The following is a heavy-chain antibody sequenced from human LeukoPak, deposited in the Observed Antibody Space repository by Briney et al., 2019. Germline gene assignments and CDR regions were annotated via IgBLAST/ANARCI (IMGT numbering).Heavy chain of an antibody. D-gene: IGHD3-22*01. J-gene: IGHJ4*02. CDR1: GGSISSGGYS. Sequence: PSETLSLTCAVSGGSISSGGYSWSWIRQPPGKGLEWIGYIYHSGSTYYNPSLKSRVTISVDRSKNQFSLKLSSVTAADTAVYYCARGRRRVVISSFDYWGQGTLVTVSS. CDR2: IYHSGST. V-gene: IGHV4-30-2*01. CDR3: ARGRRRVVISSFDY.